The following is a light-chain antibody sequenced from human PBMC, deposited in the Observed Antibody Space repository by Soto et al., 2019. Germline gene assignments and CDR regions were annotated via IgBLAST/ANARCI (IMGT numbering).Light chain of an antibody. CDR1: SSDVGGYNY. V-gene: IGLV2-14*01. Sequence: QSVLTQPASVSGSPGQSITISCTGTSSDVGGYNYVSWYQQHPGKAPKLMIYEVSNRPSGVSNRFSGSKSGNTASLTISGLQAEDEADYYCSSYAGSYTSVVFGGGTKVTVL. CDR2: EVS. CDR3: SSYAGSYTSVV. J-gene: IGLJ2*01.